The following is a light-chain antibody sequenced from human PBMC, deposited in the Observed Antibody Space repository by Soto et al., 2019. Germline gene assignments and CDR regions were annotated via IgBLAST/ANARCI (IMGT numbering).Light chain of an antibody. Sequence: DIVMTQFPDSLAVSLGERATINCKSSQSVFDSSNNKNYISWYQQKPGQPPNLLISWSSARASGVPDRFNGGGSGTDFTLTLNGLQAEDVAIYYCQQYYSVPFTFGPGTKV. CDR3: QQYYSVPFT. V-gene: IGKV4-1*01. CDR1: QSVFDSSNNKNY. CDR2: WSS. J-gene: IGKJ3*01.